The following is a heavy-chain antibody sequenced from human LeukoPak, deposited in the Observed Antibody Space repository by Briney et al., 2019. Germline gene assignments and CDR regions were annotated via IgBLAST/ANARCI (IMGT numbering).Heavy chain of an antibody. J-gene: IGHJ6*02. CDR3: AVPTAMVTPLDYYYYGMDV. Sequence: SVKVSCKASGGTFSSNAISWVRQAPGQGLEWMGRIIPIFGIANYAQKFQGRVTITADKSTSTAYMELSSLRSEDTAVYYCAVPTAMVTPLDYYYYGMDVWGQGTTVTVSS. CDR2: IIPIFGIA. D-gene: IGHD5-18*01. V-gene: IGHV1-69*04. CDR1: GGTFSSNA.